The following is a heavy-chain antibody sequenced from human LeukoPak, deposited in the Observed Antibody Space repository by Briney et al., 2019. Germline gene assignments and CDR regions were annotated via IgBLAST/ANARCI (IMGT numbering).Heavy chain of an antibody. Sequence: GGSLRLSCAASGFTFDDYAMHWVRQAPGKGLEWVSLISGDGGSTYYADSVKGRFTISRDNSKNSLYLQMNSLRTEDTALYYCAKSVNYGDYGAHFDYWGQGTLVTVSS. CDR3: AKSVNYGDYGAHFDY. CDR2: ISGDGGST. J-gene: IGHJ4*02. CDR1: GFTFDDYA. V-gene: IGHV3-43*02. D-gene: IGHD4-17*01.